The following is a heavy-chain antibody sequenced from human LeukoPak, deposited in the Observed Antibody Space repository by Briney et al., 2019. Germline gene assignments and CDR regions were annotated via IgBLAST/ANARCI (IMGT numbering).Heavy chain of an antibody. V-gene: IGHV4-59*08. CDR1: GLSFSDSY. Sequence: GSLRLSCVASGLSFSDSYMSWIRQPPGKGLEWIGYIFYSGSTNYNPSLKSRVTISVDTSKNQFSLKLSSVTAADTAVYYCARGGFEYSSSSPFDYWGQGTLVTVSS. CDR3: ARGGFEYSSSSPFDY. J-gene: IGHJ4*02. CDR2: IFYSGST. D-gene: IGHD6-6*01.